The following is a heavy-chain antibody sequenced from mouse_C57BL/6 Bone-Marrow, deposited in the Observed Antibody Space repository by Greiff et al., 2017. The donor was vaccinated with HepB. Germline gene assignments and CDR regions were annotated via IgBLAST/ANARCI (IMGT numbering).Heavy chain of an antibody. J-gene: IGHJ2*01. CDR2: IDPSDSYT. CDR1: GYTFTSYW. CDR3: ARSLLWLRKFDY. V-gene: IGHV1-59*01. D-gene: IGHD2-2*01. Sequence: QVQLKQPGAELVRPGTSVKLSCKASGYTFTSYWMHWVKQRPGQGLEWIVVIDPSDSYTNYNQKFKGKATLTVDTSSSTAYMQLSSLTSEDSAVYYCARSLLWLRKFDYWGQGTTLTVSS.